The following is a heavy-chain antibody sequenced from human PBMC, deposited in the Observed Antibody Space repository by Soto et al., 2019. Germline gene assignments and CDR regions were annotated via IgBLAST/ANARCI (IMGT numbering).Heavy chain of an antibody. CDR2: IWYDGSNK. V-gene: IGHV3-33*01. J-gene: IGHJ4*02. D-gene: IGHD2-15*01. CDR3: ARDGYCSGGSCPGDY. CDR1: GFTFSNFG. Sequence: GGSLRLSCAASGFTFSNFGMHWVRQAPGKGLEWVAVIWYDGSNKYYADSVKGRFTISRDNSKNTLYLQMNSLRAEDTAVYYCARDGYCSGGSCPGDYWGQGTLVTVSS.